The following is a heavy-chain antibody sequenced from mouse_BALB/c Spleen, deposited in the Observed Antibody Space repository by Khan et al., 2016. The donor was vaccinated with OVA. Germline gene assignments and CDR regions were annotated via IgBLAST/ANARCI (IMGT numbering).Heavy chain of an antibody. Sequence: VQLKQSGPELVKPGASVKISCKASGYSFTGYFMNWVMQSHGKSLEWIGRINPHIGETFYNQKFTGKATLTVDESSSTAHMELRSLASEDSAVYYSARIYGSDFDYWGQGTTLTVSS. CDR2: INPHIGET. CDR3: ARIYGSDFDY. CDR1: GYSFTGYF. J-gene: IGHJ2*01. D-gene: IGHD1-1*01. V-gene: IGHV1-20*02.